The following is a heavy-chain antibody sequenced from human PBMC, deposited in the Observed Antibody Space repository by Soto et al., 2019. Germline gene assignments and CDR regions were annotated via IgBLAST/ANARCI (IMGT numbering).Heavy chain of an antibody. Sequence: NPSETLSLTCAVSGASIGTNNWWSWVRQPPGKGLEWIGEVYHSGTTNCNPSLKSRVTISIDKSKNQFSLTLTSMTAADTALYYCAVPGRGDFDYWSQGTLVNVS. V-gene: IGHV4-4*02. D-gene: IGHD5-12*01. CDR3: AVPGRGDFDY. J-gene: IGHJ4*02. CDR1: GASIGTNNW. CDR2: VYHSGTT.